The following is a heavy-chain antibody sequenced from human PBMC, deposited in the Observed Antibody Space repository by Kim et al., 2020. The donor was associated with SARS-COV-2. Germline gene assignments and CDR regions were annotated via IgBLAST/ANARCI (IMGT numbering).Heavy chain of an antibody. D-gene: IGHD3-3*01. Sequence: SETLSLTCTVSGVSVSSGSYFWSWIRQPPGKGLEWIGYIYYSGYTNYNPSLKSLVTMSVDTAKNQLSLKLRSVTAADTAVYYCARAPNGFWCGYSYCFDYCGQGNLVTVSS. CDR2: IYYSGYT. V-gene: IGHV4-61*01. CDR3: ARAPNGFWCGYSYCFDY. J-gene: IGHJ4*02. CDR1: GVSVSSGSYF.